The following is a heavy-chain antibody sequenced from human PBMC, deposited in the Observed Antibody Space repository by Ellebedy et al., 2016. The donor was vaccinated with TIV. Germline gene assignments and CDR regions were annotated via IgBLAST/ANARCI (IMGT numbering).Heavy chain of an antibody. D-gene: IGHD6-19*01. CDR1: GFTFSSYG. CDR3: AKDLYGEAVAAVDY. Sequence: GESLKISCAASGFTFSSYGMHWVRQAPGKGLEWVAVISYDGSNKYYADSVKGRFTISRDNSKNTLYLQMNSLRAEDTAVYYCAKDLYGEAVAAVDYWGQGTLVTVSS. CDR2: ISYDGSNK. J-gene: IGHJ4*02. V-gene: IGHV3-30*18.